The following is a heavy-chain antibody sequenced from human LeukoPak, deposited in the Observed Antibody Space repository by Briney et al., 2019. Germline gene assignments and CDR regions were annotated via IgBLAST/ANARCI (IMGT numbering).Heavy chain of an antibody. J-gene: IGHJ6*03. CDR1: GFTFSSYA. Sequence: GGSLRLSCAASGFTFSSYAMSWVRQAPGKGLEWVSAISGSGGSTYYADSVKGRFTISRDNSKNTLYLQMNSLRAEDTAVYYCAKASGYSYGYYMDAWGKGTTVTVSS. V-gene: IGHV3-23*01. D-gene: IGHD5-18*01. CDR2: ISGSGGST. CDR3: AKASGYSYGYYMDA.